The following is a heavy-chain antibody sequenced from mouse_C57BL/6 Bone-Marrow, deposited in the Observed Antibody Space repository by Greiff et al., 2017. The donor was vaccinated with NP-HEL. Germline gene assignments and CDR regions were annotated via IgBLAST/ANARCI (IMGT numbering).Heavy chain of an antibody. Sequence: VQLQQSGAELVRPGASVKLSCTASGFNIKDDYMHWVKQRPEQGLEWIGWIDPENGDTEYASKFQGKAPITADTSSNTAYLQLRSLTYEDTAVYYCTFYYYGSPFDYWGQGTTLTVSS. V-gene: IGHV14-4*01. CDR2: IDPENGDT. CDR3: TFYYYGSPFDY. D-gene: IGHD1-1*01. CDR1: GFNIKDDY. J-gene: IGHJ2*01.